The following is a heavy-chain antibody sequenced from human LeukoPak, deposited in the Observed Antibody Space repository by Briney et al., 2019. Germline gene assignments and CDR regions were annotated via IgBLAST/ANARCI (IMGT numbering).Heavy chain of an antibody. CDR2: INPSGGST. V-gene: IGHV1-46*01. D-gene: IGHD2-15*01. CDR1: GYTFTSYY. CDR3: AKSSGGSEAFDY. J-gene: IGHJ4*02. Sequence: ASVKVSCKASGYTFTSYYMHWVRQAPGQGLEWMGIINPSGGSTSYAQKFQDRVTMTRDMSTSTVYMELSSLRSEDTAVYYCAKSSGGSEAFDYWGQGTLVTVSS.